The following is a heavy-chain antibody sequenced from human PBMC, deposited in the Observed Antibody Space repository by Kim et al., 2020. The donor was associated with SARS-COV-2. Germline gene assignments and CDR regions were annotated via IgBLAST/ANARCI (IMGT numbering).Heavy chain of an antibody. CDR3: ARGRGTFVLGYAFDI. D-gene: IGHD5-18*01. J-gene: IGHJ3*02. V-gene: IGHV1-69*01. Sequence: QKFQGRVTITADESTSTAYMELSRLRSEDTAVYYCARGRGTFVLGYAFDIWGQGTMVTVSS.